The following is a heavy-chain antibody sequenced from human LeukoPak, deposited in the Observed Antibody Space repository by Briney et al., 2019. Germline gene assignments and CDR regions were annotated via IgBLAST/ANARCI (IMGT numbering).Heavy chain of an antibody. V-gene: IGHV4-59*01. Sequence: TSETLSLTCAVYGGSFSGYYWSWIRQPPGKGLEWIGYIYYSGSTNYNPSLKSRVTISVDTSKNQFSLKLSSVTAADTAVYYCARDCSSTSCYRRFDYWGQGTLVTVSS. CDR1: GGSFSGYY. J-gene: IGHJ4*02. D-gene: IGHD2-2*02. CDR3: ARDCSSTSCYRRFDY. CDR2: IYYSGST.